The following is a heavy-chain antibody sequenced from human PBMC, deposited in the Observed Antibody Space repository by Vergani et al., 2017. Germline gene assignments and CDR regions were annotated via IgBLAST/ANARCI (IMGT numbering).Heavy chain of an antibody. CDR3: ARSNSGXYYGGDYYYSGMDV. J-gene: IGHJ6*02. V-gene: IGHV1-69*12. CDR1: GGTFSSYA. D-gene: IGHD1-26*01. Sequence: QVQLVQSGAEVKKPGSSVKVSCKASGGTFSSYAISWVRQAPGQGLEWMGGIIPIFGTANYAQKFQGRVTITADESTSTAYMELSSLRSEDTAVYYCARSNSGXYYGGDYYYSGMDVWGQGTTVTVSS. CDR2: IIPIFGTA.